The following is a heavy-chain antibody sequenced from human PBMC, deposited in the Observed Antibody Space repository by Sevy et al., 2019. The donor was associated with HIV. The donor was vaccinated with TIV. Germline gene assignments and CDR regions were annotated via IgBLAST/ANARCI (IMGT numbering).Heavy chain of an antibody. J-gene: IGHJ6*02. D-gene: IGHD1-26*01. CDR2: ISPYDGDT. Sequence: ASVKVSCQYSGYNFNIYTIHWVRQARGQGLEWVGRISPYDGDTDYAHNFHGRVSLTMDTSTSTAYLGLTSLRSDDTAVYFCTRDTWELLTGIAYYYSGMDVWGQGTTVTVSS. CDR3: TRDTWELLTGIAYYYSGMDV. V-gene: IGHV1-18*01. CDR1: GYNFNIYT.